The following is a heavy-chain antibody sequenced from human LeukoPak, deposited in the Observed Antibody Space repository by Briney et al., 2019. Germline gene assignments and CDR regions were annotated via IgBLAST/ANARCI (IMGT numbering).Heavy chain of an antibody. V-gene: IGHV3-11*03. CDR1: KFTVSSNY. CDR2: ISSSSSYT. Sequence: GGSLRLSCAASKFTVSSNYMSWIRHTPGKGMERDSYISSSSSYTNYADSVKGRSTISRDNAKNSLYLQMNRLRAEDTAVYYCARTTVTTNYFDYWGQGTLVTVSS. CDR3: ARTTVTTNYFDY. D-gene: IGHD4-17*01. J-gene: IGHJ4*02.